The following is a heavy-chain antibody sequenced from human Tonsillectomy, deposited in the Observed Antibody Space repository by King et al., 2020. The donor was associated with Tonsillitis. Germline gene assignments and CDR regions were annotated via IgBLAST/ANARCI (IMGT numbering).Heavy chain of an antibody. Sequence: VQLQESGPGLVKPSQTLSLSCTVSGGSIRGGRFYWTWIRQPAGKGLECIGRMHTSGTTNYSPSLTSRVPMSIDTSKSPFSLNLTSVTAADTAVYYCARARYSNFAANYYYVDVWGKGTTVTVSS. D-gene: IGHD4-11*01. CDR1: GGSIRGGRFY. CDR3: ARARYSNFAANYYYVDV. CDR2: MHTSGTT. J-gene: IGHJ6*03. V-gene: IGHV4-61*02.